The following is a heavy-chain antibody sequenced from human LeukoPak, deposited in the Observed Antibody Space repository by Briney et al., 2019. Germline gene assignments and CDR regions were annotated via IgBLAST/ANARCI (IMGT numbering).Heavy chain of an antibody. CDR3: ARDYGVSSSWFQNYYYGMDV. CDR1: GGTFSSYA. J-gene: IGHJ6*02. D-gene: IGHD6-13*01. Sequence: GASVKVSCKASGGTFSSYAISWVRQAPGQGLEWMGGIIPIFGTANYAQKFQGRVTITADESTSTAYMELSSLRSEDTAVYYRARDYGVSSSWFQNYYYGMDVWSQGTTVTVSS. V-gene: IGHV1-69*13. CDR2: IIPIFGTA.